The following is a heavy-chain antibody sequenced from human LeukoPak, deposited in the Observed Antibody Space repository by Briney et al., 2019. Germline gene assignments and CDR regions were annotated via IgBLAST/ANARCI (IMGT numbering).Heavy chain of an antibody. Sequence: SETLSLTCTVSGGSISSYYWSWVRQPPGKGLEWIGYIYYTGSTNYNPSLKSRVTMSVDTSKNQFSLRLSSVTAADTAVYYCARDLGFWSGPDYWGQGTLVTVSS. CDR1: GGSISSYY. J-gene: IGHJ4*02. V-gene: IGHV4-59*12. D-gene: IGHD3-3*01. CDR3: ARDLGFWSGPDY. CDR2: IYYTGST.